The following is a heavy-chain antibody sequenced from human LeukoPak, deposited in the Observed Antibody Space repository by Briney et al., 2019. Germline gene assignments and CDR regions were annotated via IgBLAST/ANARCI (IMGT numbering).Heavy chain of an antibody. CDR2: IYSGGST. J-gene: IGHJ4*02. CDR1: GFTVSSNY. V-gene: IGHV3-66*01. CDR3: TSQNRLRWYPNGLDY. D-gene: IGHD4-23*01. Sequence: PGGSLRLSCAASGFTVSSNYMSRVRQAPGKGLEWVSVIYSGGSTYYADSVKGRFTISRDNSKNTLYLQMNSLKTEDTAVYYCTSQNRLRWYPNGLDYWGQGTLVTVSS.